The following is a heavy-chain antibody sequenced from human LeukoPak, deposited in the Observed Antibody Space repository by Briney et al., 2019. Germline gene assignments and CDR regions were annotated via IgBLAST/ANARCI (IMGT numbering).Heavy chain of an antibody. Sequence: GGSLRLSCAASGFTFSSYEMNWVRQAPGKGLEWVSYISSSGSTIYYADSVKGRFTISRDNAKNSLYLQMNSLRAEDTAVCYCARLYDSSGYYRDYYYGMDVWGQGTTVTVSS. J-gene: IGHJ6*02. CDR2: ISSSGSTI. CDR3: ARLYDSSGYYRDYYYGMDV. D-gene: IGHD3-22*01. V-gene: IGHV3-48*03. CDR1: GFTFSSYE.